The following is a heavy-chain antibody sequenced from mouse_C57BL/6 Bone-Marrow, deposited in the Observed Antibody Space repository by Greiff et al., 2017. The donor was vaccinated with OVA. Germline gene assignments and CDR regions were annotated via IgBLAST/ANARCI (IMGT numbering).Heavy chain of an antibody. D-gene: IGHD1-3*01. V-gene: IGHV7-3*01. CDR2: IRNKANGYTT. CDR1: GFTFTDYY. J-gene: IGHJ2*01. Sequence: EVQLVESRGGLVQPGGSLSLSCAASGFTFTDYYMSWVRQPPGKALEWLGFIRNKANGYTTEYSASVKGRFTISRDNSQSILYLQMNALRAEDSATYYCARTTVGFDYWGQGTTLTVSS. CDR3: ARTTVGFDY.